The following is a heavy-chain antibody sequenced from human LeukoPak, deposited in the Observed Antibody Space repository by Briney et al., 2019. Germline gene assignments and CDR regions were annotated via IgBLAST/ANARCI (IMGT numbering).Heavy chain of an antibody. Sequence: GGSLRLSCAASGFTVSSNYMSWVRQAPGKGLEWVSVISGSGGSTYYADSVKGRFTISRDNSKNTLYLQMNSLRAEDTAVYYCARESDRLFDYWGQGTLVTVSS. D-gene: IGHD2-21*01. J-gene: IGHJ4*02. CDR1: GFTVSSNY. V-gene: IGHV3-23*01. CDR2: ISGSGGST. CDR3: ARESDRLFDY.